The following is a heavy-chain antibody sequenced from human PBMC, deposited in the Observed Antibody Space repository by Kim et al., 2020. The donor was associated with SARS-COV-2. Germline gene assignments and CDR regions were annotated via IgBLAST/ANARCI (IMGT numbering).Heavy chain of an antibody. J-gene: IGHJ6*03. V-gene: IGHV4-34*01. CDR1: GGSFSGYY. CDR2: INHSGST. CDR3: AGCGTDITIFGVVTHSIYYYCYMGV. D-gene: IGHD3-3*01. Sequence: SETLSLTCAVYGGSFSGYYWSWIRQPPGKGLEWIGEINHSGSTNYNPSLKSRVTISVDTSKNQFPRKLSSVTAADTAANYCAGCGTDITIFGVVTHSIYYYCYMGVWGKGNTVSVSS.